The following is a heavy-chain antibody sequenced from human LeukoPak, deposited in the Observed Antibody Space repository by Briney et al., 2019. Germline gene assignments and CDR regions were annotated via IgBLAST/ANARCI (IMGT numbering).Heavy chain of an antibody. CDR3: AGADYYDSSGSPRIDAFDI. Sequence: GGSLRLSCAASGFTFSTYSMNWVRQAPGKGLEWVAVIWYDGSNKYYADSVKGRFTISRDNSKNTLYRQMNSLRAEDTAVYYCAGADYYDSSGSPRIDAFDIWGQGTMVTVSS. CDR2: IWYDGSNK. CDR1: GFTFSTYS. D-gene: IGHD3-22*01. J-gene: IGHJ3*02. V-gene: IGHV3-33*08.